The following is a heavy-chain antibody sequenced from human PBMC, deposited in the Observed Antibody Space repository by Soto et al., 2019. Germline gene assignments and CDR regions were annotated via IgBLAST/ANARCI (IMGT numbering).Heavy chain of an antibody. V-gene: IGHV4-34*01. CDR3: ASGRTDFWSGYYPGTGGGRVKIRYYYYMDV. CDR1: GGSFSGYY. D-gene: IGHD3-3*01. CDR2: INHSGST. Sequence: SETLSLTCAVYGGSFSGYYWSWIRQPPGKGLEWIGEINHSGSTNYNPSLKSRVTISVDTSKNQFSLKLSSVTAADTAVYYCASGRTDFWSGYYPGTGGGRVKIRYYYYMDVWGKGTTVTVSS. J-gene: IGHJ6*03.